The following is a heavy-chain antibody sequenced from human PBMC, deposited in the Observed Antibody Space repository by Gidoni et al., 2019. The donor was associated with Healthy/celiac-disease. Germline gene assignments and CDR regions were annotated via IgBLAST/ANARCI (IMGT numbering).Heavy chain of an antibody. CDR2: ISSSSSYI. CDR1: GFTFSSYS. J-gene: IGHJ3*02. CDR3: ARAVGARGAFDI. D-gene: IGHD1-26*01. Sequence: EVQLVESGGGLVKPGGSLRLSCAASGFTFSSYSMNGVRQAPGKGLEWVSSISSSSSYIYYADSVKGRFTISRDNAKNSLYLQMNSLRAEDTAVYYCARAVGARGAFDIWGQGTMVTVSS. V-gene: IGHV3-21*01.